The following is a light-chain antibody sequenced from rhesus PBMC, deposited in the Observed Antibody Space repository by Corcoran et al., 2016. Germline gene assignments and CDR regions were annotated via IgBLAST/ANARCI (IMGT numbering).Light chain of an antibody. CDR1: QGISSY. CDR2: YAN. J-gene: IGKJ2*01. V-gene: IGKV1-32*01. CDR3: QQYNSLPYS. Sequence: DIQMTQSPSSLSASVGDRVTITCRASQGISSYLNWYQHKPGKALKLLIYYANSLESGVPSRFSGTGSGTEFPLTISSLQPEDLATYYCQQYNSLPYSVGQGTKVEIK.